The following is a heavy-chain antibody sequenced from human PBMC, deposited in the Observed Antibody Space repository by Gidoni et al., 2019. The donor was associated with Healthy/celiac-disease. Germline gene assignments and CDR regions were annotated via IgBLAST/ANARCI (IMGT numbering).Heavy chain of an antibody. CDR1: GFTFRSYA. V-gene: IGHV3-30*01. CDR3: ARDKGYYGSGSYYLDY. Sequence: QVQLVESGGGVVQPGRSLRLSCAASGFTFRSYAMHWVRQAPGKGLEWVAVISYDGSNKYYADSVKGRFTISRDNSKNTLYLQMNSLRAEDTAVYYCARDKGYYGSGSYYLDYWGQGTLVTVSS. CDR2: ISYDGSNK. D-gene: IGHD3-10*01. J-gene: IGHJ4*02.